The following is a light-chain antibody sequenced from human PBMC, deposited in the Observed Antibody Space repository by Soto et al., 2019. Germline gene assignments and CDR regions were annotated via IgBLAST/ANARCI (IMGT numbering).Light chain of an antibody. CDR3: SSYTSSSTQV. CDR1: SSGVGGYNY. V-gene: IGLV2-14*01. J-gene: IGLJ1*01. CDR2: DVS. Sequence: QSVLTQPASVSGSPGQSITISCTGTSSGVGGYNYVSWYQQHPGKAPKLMIYDVSNRPSGVSNRFSGSKSGNTASLTISGLQAEDEADYYCSSYTSSSTQVFGTGTQLTVL.